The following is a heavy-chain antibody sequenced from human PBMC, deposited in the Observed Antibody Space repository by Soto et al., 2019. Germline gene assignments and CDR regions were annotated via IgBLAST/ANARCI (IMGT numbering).Heavy chain of an antibody. J-gene: IGHJ3*02. D-gene: IGHD1-1*01. V-gene: IGHV3-23*01. CDR3: AMEPTAVAFDI. Sequence: HPWGSLRLSCAASGFTFSSYAIICVRHSPGKGLEWVSAISGSGGSTYYADSVKGRFTISRDNSKNTLYLQMNSLRAEDTAVYYCAMEPTAVAFDIWGQGTMVTVS. CDR2: ISGSGGST. CDR1: GFTFSSYA.